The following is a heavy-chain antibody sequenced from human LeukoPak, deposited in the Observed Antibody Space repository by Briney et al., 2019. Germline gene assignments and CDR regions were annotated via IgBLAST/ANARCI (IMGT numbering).Heavy chain of an antibody. CDR3: ASDRENTANLHCFDY. CDR1: VFTYRSYA. Sequence: PGRSLGLSRAASVFTYRSYAIHGVRQPRAKGRVGVAVISYYWRNKYYADSVKDRYTIYRDNSKNTLYLQMNNLRVEDTAVYYCASDRENTANLHCFDYWGEGRLVTDSS. V-gene: IGHV3-30*04. D-gene: IGHD5-18*01. CDR2: ISYYWRNK. J-gene: IGHJ4*02.